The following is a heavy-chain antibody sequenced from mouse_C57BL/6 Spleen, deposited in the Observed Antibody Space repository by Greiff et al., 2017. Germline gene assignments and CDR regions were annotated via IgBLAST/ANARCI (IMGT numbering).Heavy chain of an antibody. CDR2: IHPNSGST. D-gene: IGHD1-1*01. CDR3: ARKGYYGSSSYAMDY. V-gene: IGHV1-64*01. J-gene: IGHJ4*01. CDR1: GYTFTSYW. Sequence: QVQLQQPGAELVKPGASVKLSCKASGYTFTSYWMHWVKQRPGQGLEWIGMIHPNSGSTNYNEKFKSKATLTVDKSSSTAYMQLSSLTSEDSAVYYCARKGYYGSSSYAMDYWSQGTSVTGSS.